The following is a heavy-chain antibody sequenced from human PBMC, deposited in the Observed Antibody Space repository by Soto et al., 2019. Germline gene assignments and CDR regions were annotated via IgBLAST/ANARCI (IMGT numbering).Heavy chain of an antibody. V-gene: IGHV3-53*01. Sequence: GSLRLSCAASGFTVSSNYMSWVRQAPGKGLEWVSVIYSGGSTYYADSVKGRFTISRDNSKNTLYLQMNSLRAEDTAVYYCARANDYGDYYFDYWGQGTLVTVSS. CDR3: ARANDYGDYYFDY. D-gene: IGHD4-17*01. J-gene: IGHJ4*02. CDR2: IYSGGST. CDR1: GFTVSSNY.